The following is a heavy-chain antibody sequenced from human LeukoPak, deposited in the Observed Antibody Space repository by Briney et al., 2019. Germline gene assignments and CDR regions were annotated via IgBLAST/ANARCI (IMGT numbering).Heavy chain of an antibody. CDR3: ARDIGYYYDSSGYSWDY. CDR1: GFTFSGSA. Sequence: GGSLRLSCAASGFTFSGSALHWVRQASGKGLEWVGRIRSTANSYATAYAASVKGRFTISRDDSKNTAYLQMNSLRAEDTAVYCCARDIGYYYDSSGYSWDYWGQGTLVTVSS. V-gene: IGHV3-73*01. J-gene: IGHJ4*02. CDR2: IRSTANSYAT. D-gene: IGHD3-22*01.